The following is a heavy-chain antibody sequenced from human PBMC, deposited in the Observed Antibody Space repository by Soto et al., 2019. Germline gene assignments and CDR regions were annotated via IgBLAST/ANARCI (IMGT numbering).Heavy chain of an antibody. J-gene: IGHJ4*02. Sequence: GGSLRLSCAASGFTFSDHYMDWVRQAPGKGLEWVGRTRNKANSYTTEYAASVKGRLTISRDDSKNSLYLQMNSLKTEDTAVYYCAREVVVTAIPSYYFDYWGQGTLVTVSS. CDR2: TRNKANSYTT. CDR3: AREVVVTAIPSYYFDY. CDR1: GFTFSDHY. D-gene: IGHD2-21*02. V-gene: IGHV3-72*01.